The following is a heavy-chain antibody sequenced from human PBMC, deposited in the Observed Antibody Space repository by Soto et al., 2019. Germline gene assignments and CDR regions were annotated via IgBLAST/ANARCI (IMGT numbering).Heavy chain of an antibody. CDR2: IYYSGST. CDR1: GGSISSSSYY. Sequence: PSETLSLTCTVSGGSISSSSYYWGWIRQPPGKGLEWIGSIYYSGSTYYNPSLKSRVTISVDTSKNQFSLRLSSVTAADTAVYYCASLSRDTTYYFDYWGQGTLVTVSS. V-gene: IGHV4-39*01. J-gene: IGHJ4*02. CDR3: ASLSRDTTYYFDY. D-gene: IGHD4-17*01.